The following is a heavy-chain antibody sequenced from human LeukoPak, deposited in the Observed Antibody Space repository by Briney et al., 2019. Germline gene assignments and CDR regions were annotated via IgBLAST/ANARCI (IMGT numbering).Heavy chain of an antibody. D-gene: IGHD1/OR15-1a*01. Sequence: SETLSLTCTVSGGSISNYYWSWIRQPPGKGLEWIGYIYYSGSTNYNPSLKSRVTISVDTSKNQFSLKLSSVTAADTAVYYCARRSNWNNFFDYWGQGTLVTVSS. CDR1: GGSISNYY. V-gene: IGHV4-59*08. CDR3: ARRSNWNNFFDY. CDR2: IYYSGST. J-gene: IGHJ4*02.